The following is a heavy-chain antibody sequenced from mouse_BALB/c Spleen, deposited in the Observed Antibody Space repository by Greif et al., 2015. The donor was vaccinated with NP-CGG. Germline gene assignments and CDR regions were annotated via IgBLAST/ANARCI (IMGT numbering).Heavy chain of an antibody. J-gene: IGHJ4*01. CDR1: GFTFSDYY. D-gene: IGHD3-1*01. CDR3: ARVGYDYAMGY. V-gene: IGHV5-4*02. CDR2: ISDGGSYT. Sequence: EVHLVESGGGLVKPGGSLKLSCAASGFTFSDYYMYWVRQTPEKRLEWVATISDGGSYTYYPDSVKGRFTISRDNAKNNLYLQMSSLKTEDTAMYYCARVGYDYAMGYWGQGTSVTVSS.